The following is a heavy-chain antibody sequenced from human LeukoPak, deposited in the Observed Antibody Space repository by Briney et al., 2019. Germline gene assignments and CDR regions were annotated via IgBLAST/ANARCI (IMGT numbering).Heavy chain of an antibody. CDR1: GFTVSSNY. CDR3: ARDPVNYYDNSGYYL. J-gene: IGHJ5*02. D-gene: IGHD3-22*01. Sequence: RGSLRLSCAASGFTVSSNYMSWVRQAPGKGLEWVSVIYSGGSTYYADSVKGRFTISRDNSKNTLYLQMNSLRAEDTAVYYCARDPVNYYDNSGYYLWGQGTLVTVSS. V-gene: IGHV3-66*02. CDR2: IYSGGST.